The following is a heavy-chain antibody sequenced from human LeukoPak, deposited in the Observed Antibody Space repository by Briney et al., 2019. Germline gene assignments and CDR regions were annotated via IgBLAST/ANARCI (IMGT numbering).Heavy chain of an antibody. Sequence: GSSVKVSCKASGDTFSSYATTWVRQAPGQGLEWMGGIIPVFDITDYAQKFQGRVTITTDESTYTAYMELSSLRSEDTAVYYCARGSLSYGITGTTVGWFDPWGQGTLVTVSS. CDR3: ARGSLSYGITGTTVGWFDP. V-gene: IGHV1-69*05. CDR2: IIPVFDIT. CDR1: GDTFSSYA. D-gene: IGHD1-7*01. J-gene: IGHJ5*02.